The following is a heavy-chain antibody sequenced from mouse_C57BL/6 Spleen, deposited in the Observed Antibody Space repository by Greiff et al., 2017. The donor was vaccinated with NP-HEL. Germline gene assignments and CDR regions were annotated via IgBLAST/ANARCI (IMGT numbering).Heavy chain of an antibody. CDR1: GFTFSSYA. CDR2: ISSGGDYI. J-gene: IGHJ2*01. Sequence: EVKLVESGEGLVKPGGSLKLSCAASGFTFSSYAMSWVRQTPEKRLEWVAYISSGGDYIYYADTVKGRFTISRDNARNTLYLQMSSLKSEDTAMYYGTRDQGITTVVANPGFDYWGQGTTLTVSS. CDR3: TRDQGITTVVANPGFDY. D-gene: IGHD1-1*01. V-gene: IGHV5-9-1*02.